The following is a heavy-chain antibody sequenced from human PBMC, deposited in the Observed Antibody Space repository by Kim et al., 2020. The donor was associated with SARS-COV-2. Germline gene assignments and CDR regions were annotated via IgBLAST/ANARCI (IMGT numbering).Heavy chain of an antibody. V-gene: IGHV3-9*01. CDR3: AKDTSGYVGMDV. D-gene: IGHD5-12*01. J-gene: IGHJ6*02. Sequence: GYADALKGRFTISRDNAKNSLYLQMNSLRAEDTALYYCAKDTSGYVGMDVWGQGTTVTVSS.